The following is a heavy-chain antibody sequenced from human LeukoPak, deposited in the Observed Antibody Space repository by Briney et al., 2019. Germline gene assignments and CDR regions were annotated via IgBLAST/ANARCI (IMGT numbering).Heavy chain of an antibody. CDR1: GGSISNYY. J-gene: IGHJ4*02. V-gene: IGHV4-4*07. D-gene: IGHD3-22*01. Sequence: SETLSLACTVSGGSISNYYWTWIRQPAGKGLEWIGRVYTTGTTNYNPSLKSRVTISVDTSKNQFSLKLSSVTAADTAVYYCARGGWNKFDYWGQGTLVTVSS. CDR2: VYTTGTT. CDR3: ARGGWNKFDY.